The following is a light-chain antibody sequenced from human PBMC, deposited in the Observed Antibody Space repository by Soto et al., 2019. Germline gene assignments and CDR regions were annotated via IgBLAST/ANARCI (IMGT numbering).Light chain of an antibody. J-gene: IGLJ7*01. CDR1: ALPKKY. V-gene: IGLV3-16*01. CDR2: EDS. CDR3: LSADSSDAWV. Sequence: SYELTQPPSVSVSLGQMAKITCSGEALPKKYAYWYQQKPGQLPLLVIYEDSERPSGIPERFSGSSSGTVVTLTVSGVQAEAEADYYCLSADSSDAWVFGGGTQLTVL.